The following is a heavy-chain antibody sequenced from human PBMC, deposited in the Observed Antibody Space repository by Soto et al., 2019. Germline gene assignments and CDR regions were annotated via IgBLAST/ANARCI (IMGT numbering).Heavy chain of an antibody. CDR1: GVSISSGGYY. CDR2: IYYSGST. V-gene: IGHV4-31*03. J-gene: IGHJ5*02. CDR3: ARECGVTNGVCEYFGP. Sequence: SETLSLTCTVSGVSISSGGYYWSWIRQHPGKGLEWIGYIYYSGSTYYNPSLKSRVTISVDTSKNQFSLKLSSVTAADTAVYYCARECGVTNGVCEYFGPWGQGTLVTVSS. D-gene: IGHD2-8*01.